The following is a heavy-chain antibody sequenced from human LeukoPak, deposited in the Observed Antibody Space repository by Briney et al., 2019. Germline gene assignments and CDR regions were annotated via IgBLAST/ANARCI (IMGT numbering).Heavy chain of an antibody. CDR3: AREREYYFDSSGYAFDI. CDR2: ISSSSSYI. V-gene: IGHV3-21*01. J-gene: IGHJ3*02. CDR1: GFTFSSYS. D-gene: IGHD3-22*01. Sequence: GGSLRLSCAASGFTFSSYSMNWVRQAPGKGLEWVSSISSSSSYIYYADSVKGRFTISRDNAKNSLYLQMNSLRAEDTAVYYCAREREYYFDSSGYAFDIWGQGTMVTVSS.